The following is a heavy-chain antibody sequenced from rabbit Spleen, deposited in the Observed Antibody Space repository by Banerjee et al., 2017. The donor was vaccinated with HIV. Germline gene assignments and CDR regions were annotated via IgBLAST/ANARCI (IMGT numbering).Heavy chain of an antibody. CDR3: ARGSATMTLVITGYYFTL. Sequence: QSLEESGGDLVKPGASLTLTCTASGFSFGSNYYMCWVRQAPGKGLEWIACIASGNSGYTYYATWATGRFTCSKTSSTTVTLQMTSLTAADTATYFCARGSATMTLVITGYYFTLWGPGTLVTVS. J-gene: IGHJ4*01. V-gene: IGHV1S40*01. CDR1: GFSFGSNYY. CDR2: IASGNSGYT. D-gene: IGHD2-1*01.